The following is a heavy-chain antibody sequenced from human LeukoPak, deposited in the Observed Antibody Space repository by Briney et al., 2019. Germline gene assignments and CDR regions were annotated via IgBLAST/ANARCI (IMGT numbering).Heavy chain of an antibody. D-gene: IGHD2-21*01. CDR2: IKQDGSEK. Sequence: GGSLRLSCAASGFTFTTYWMSWVSQAPGKGLEWMANIKQDGSEKYYVDSVKGRFTISRDNAKSSLYLQMNNLRAEDTAVYYCARGVGGADYWGQGTLVSVSS. CDR1: GFTFTTYW. CDR3: ARGVGGADY. J-gene: IGHJ4*02. V-gene: IGHV3-7*01.